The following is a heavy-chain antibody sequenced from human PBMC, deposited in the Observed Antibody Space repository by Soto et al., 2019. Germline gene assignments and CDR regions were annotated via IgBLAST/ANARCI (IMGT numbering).Heavy chain of an antibody. CDR1: GGTFSSYA. CDR3: ARQNYDSSGYYQSYYFDY. V-gene: IGHV1-69*13. J-gene: IGHJ4*02. Sequence: SVKVSCKASGGTFSSYAISWVRQAPGQGLEWMGGIIPIFGTANYAQKFQGRVTITADESTSTAYMELSSLRSEDTAVYYCARQNYDSSGYYQSYYFDYWGQGTLVTVSS. D-gene: IGHD3-22*01. CDR2: IIPIFGTA.